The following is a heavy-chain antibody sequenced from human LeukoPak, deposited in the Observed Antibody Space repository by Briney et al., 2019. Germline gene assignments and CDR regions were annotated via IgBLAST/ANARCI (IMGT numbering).Heavy chain of an antibody. CDR3: AREEGGTGYYYYGMDV. CDR2: ISSSSSTI. D-gene: IGHD1-14*01. V-gene: IGHV3-48*01. Sequence: PGGSLRLSCAASGFTFSSYSMNWVRQAPGKGLEWVSYISSSSSTIYYADSVKGRFTISRDNAKNSLYLQMNSLRAEDTAVYYCAREEGGTGYYYYGMDVWGQGTTVTVSS. CDR1: GFTFSSYS. J-gene: IGHJ6*02.